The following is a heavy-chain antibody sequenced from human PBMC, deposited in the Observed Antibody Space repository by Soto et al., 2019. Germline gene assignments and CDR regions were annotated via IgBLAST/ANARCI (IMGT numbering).Heavy chain of an antibody. Sequence: SGPTLVNPTQPLTLTCTFSGFSLSTSGMRVSWIRQPPGKPLEWLARIDWDDAKVYSTSLKARLTISKDTSKDQVVLTMTNMDPVDTAMYFCARMVYESGGSFYFDCWGQGTLVTVSS. J-gene: IGHJ4*02. D-gene: IGHD3-22*01. CDR2: IDWDDAK. CDR3: ARMVYESGGSFYFDC. CDR1: GFSLSTSGMR. V-gene: IGHV2-70*04.